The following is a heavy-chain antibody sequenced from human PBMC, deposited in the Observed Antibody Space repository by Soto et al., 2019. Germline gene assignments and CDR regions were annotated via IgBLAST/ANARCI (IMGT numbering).Heavy chain of an antibody. CDR3: ARVLGGMATVPFDY. J-gene: IGHJ4*02. CDR1: VFTFSIYA. D-gene: IGHD4-4*01. Sequence: WGCRLLSCAISVFTFSIYAIRWVSQAPGTGLEGVAVISYEGSNKYYADSEKRRITISRDNSKNTLYLQMNSLRTEDTAVYYCARVLGGMATVPFDYWGQGAMVTVSS. CDR2: ISYEGSNK. V-gene: IGHV3-30-3*01.